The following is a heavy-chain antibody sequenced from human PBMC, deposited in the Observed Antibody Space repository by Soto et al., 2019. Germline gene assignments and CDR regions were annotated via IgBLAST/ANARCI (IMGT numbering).Heavy chain of an antibody. D-gene: IGHD6-6*01. CDR2: IIPIFGTA. V-gene: IGHV1-69*13. J-gene: IGHJ5*02. Sequence: SVKVSCKASGGTLSSYAISWVRQAPGQGLEWMGGIIPIFGTANYAQKFQGRVTITADESTSTAYMELSSLRSEDTAVYYCARDGPASIAARPGRFDPWGQGPLVTVSS. CDR3: ARDGPASIAARPGRFDP. CDR1: GGTLSSYA.